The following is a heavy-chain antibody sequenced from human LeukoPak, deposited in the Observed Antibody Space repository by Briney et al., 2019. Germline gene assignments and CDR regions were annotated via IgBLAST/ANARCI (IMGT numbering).Heavy chain of an antibody. CDR2: IFVDGSST. V-gene: IGHV3-74*01. Sequence: GGSLRLSCAASGFIFSNAWMNWVRQAPGKGLVWVSRIFVDGSSTSYADSVKGRFTISRDNTKNTLYLQMSSLRDDDTAVYYCARAGASYAMDVWGQGTTVTVS. CDR3: ARAGASYAMDV. D-gene: IGHD1-14*01. CDR1: GFIFSNAW. J-gene: IGHJ6*02.